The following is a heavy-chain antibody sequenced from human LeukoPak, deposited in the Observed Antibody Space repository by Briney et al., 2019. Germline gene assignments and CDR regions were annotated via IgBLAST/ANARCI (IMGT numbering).Heavy chain of an antibody. V-gene: IGHV3-9*01. CDR3: AKSSGWYGYFDY. Sequence: QSGGSLRLSCAASGFTFSSYAMSWVRQAPGKGLEWVSGISWNSGSIGYADSVKGRFTISRDNAKNSLYLQMNSLRAEDTALYYCAKSSGWYGYFDYWGQGTLVTVSS. CDR1: GFTFSSYA. D-gene: IGHD6-19*01. J-gene: IGHJ4*02. CDR2: ISWNSGSI.